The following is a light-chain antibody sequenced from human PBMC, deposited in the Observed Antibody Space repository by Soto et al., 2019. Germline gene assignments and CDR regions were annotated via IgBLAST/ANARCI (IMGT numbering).Light chain of an antibody. J-gene: IGLJ2*01. CDR1: SGSIASNY. CDR3: QSYDSDTVI. CDR2: EDN. Sequence: NFMLTQPHSVSESPGQTVTISCTRSSGSIASNYVQWYQQRPGSSPTIVIYEDNQRPSGVPDRFSGSIDSSSSSASLTISGLKSEDEADYYRQSYDSDTVIFGGGTKLTVL. V-gene: IGLV6-57*01.